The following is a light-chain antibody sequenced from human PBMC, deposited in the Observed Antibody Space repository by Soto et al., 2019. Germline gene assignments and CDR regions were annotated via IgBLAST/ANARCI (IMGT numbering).Light chain of an antibody. CDR3: CSYAGSSTWV. CDR1: SSDVGSYNL. CDR2: EVS. V-gene: IGLV2-23*02. Sequence: QSALTQPASVSGSPGQSITISCTGTSSDVGSYNLVSWYQQHPGKAPKLMIYEVSKRPSGVSNRFSGPKSGNTASLTVSALQAEDEADYYCCSYAGSSTWVFGGGTKVTVL. J-gene: IGLJ3*02.